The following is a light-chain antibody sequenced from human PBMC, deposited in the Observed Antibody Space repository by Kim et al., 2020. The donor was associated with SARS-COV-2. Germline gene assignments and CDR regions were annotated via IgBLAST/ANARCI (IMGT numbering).Light chain of an antibody. J-gene: IGLJ1*01. Sequence: MTTLCSGSSSNDGAYNYVAWFNQHPREDPQHVIYDVGYHPSGIADSLSGSKSGNTAALTISRLQTEDEAEDYCSSYTATTTLYVFGTGTKVTVL. CDR3: SSYTATTTLYV. V-gene: IGLV2-14*03. CDR2: DVG. CDR1: SSNDGAYNY.